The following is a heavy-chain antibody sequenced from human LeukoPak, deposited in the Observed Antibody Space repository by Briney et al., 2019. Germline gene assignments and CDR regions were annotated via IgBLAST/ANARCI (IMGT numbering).Heavy chain of an antibody. CDR3: ARLVEFDRIDY. CDR1: RYNFTTYW. Sequence: GESLKISCQDSRYNFTTYWISWVRQMPGTGLEWMGRIDPSDSYTKYSPSFQGHVTISADKPINTAYLQWSSLKASDTAMYYCARLVEFDRIDYWGQGTLVTVSS. V-gene: IGHV5-10-1*01. D-gene: IGHD1-14*01. J-gene: IGHJ4*02. CDR2: IDPSDSYT.